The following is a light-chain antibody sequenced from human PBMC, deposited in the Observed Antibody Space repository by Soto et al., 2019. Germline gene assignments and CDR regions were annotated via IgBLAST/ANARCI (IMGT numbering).Light chain of an antibody. J-gene: IGLJ2*01. Sequence: SYELTQPLSVSVALGATARISGGGNNIGGKSVHWYQKSPGQAPLLVIYRDNTRPSGIPERFTASNSGNTATLTISGAQGGDEADYYCQVWDTSTTCVVFGGGTKLTVL. CDR1: NIGGKS. CDR2: RDN. CDR3: QVWDTSTTCVV. V-gene: IGLV3-9*01.